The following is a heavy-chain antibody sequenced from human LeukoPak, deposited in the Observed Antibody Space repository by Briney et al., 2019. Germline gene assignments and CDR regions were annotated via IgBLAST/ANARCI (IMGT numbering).Heavy chain of an antibody. D-gene: IGHD3-22*01. V-gene: IGHV3-23*01. J-gene: IGHJ4*02. Sequence: GGSLRLSCAASGFTFSSYAMSWVRQAPGKGLEWVSAISDSGGSTYYADSVKGRFTISRDNSKNTLYLQMNSLRAEDTAVYYCAKRLGGHYYDSSGYLHNWGQGTLVTVSS. CDR3: AKRLGGHYYDSSGYLHN. CDR2: ISDSGGST. CDR1: GFTFSSYA.